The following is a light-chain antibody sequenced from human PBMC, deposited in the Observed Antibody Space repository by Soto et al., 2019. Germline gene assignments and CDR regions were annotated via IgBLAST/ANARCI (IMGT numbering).Light chain of an antibody. CDR2: GAS. CDR3: QKYGSSSLT. V-gene: IGKV3-20*01. CDR1: QSVSSTY. J-gene: IGKJ1*01. Sequence: EIGLTQSPGTLSLSPGERATLSCRASQSVSSTYFAWYQQRFGQAPRLLIYGASSRATGIPDRFSGSGSGTDFTLTISRLEPEDFAVYDCQKYGSSSLTVGQRTKVEIK.